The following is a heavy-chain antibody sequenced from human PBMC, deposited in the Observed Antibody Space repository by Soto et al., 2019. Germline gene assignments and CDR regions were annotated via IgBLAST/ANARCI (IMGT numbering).Heavy chain of an antibody. CDR3: ARDAYDERTFQP. D-gene: IGHD3-22*01. CDR1: GYTFTSSG. Sequence: LVTVSCKASGYTFTSSGISWVRQAPGQGLEWMGWISAYNGNTNYAQKLQGRVTMTTDTSTSTAYMELRSLRSDDTAVYYCARDAYDERTFQPWGQDTVVTVAS. V-gene: IGHV1-18*01. CDR2: ISAYNGNT. J-gene: IGHJ1*01.